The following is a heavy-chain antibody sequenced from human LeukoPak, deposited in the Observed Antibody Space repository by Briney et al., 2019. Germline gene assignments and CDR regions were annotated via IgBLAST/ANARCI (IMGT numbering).Heavy chain of an antibody. V-gene: IGHV3-21*01. CDR2: ISSSSYI. Sequence: GGSLRLSCAASGFTFSSYSMNWVRQAPGKGLEWVSSISSSSYIYYANSVKGRFTISRDNAKNSLYLQMNSLRAEDTAVYYCAREPTTVTPGYWGQGTLVTVSS. J-gene: IGHJ4*02. CDR3: AREPTTVTPGY. CDR1: GFTFSSYS. D-gene: IGHD4-17*01.